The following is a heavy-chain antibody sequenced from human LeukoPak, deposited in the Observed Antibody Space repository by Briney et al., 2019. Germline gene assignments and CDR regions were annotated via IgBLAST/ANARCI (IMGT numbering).Heavy chain of an antibody. Sequence: GGSLRLSCAASGFTFSSYAMHWVRQAPGKGLEWVAVISYDGSNKYYADSVKGRFTISRDNSKNTLYLQMNSLRAEDTAVYYCASPADDSSGYEEYFHHWGQGTLVTVSS. J-gene: IGHJ1*01. CDR1: GFTFSSYA. CDR3: ASPADDSSGYEEYFHH. V-gene: IGHV3-30-3*01. CDR2: ISYDGSNK. D-gene: IGHD3-22*01.